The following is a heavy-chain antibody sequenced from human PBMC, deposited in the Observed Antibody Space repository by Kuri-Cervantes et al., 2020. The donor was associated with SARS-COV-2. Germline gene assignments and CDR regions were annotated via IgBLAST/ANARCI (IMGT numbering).Heavy chain of an antibody. J-gene: IGHJ4*02. CDR2: INHSGST. D-gene: IGHD3-10*01. Sequence: SETLSLTCAVYGGSFCGYYWSWIRQPPGKGLEWIGEINHSGSTNYNPSLKSRVTMSVDTSKNQFSLKLSSVTAADTAVYYCATQGRIGGVISNAFDYWGQGTLVTVSS. CDR1: GGSFCGYY. V-gene: IGHV4-34*01. CDR3: ATQGRIGGVISNAFDY.